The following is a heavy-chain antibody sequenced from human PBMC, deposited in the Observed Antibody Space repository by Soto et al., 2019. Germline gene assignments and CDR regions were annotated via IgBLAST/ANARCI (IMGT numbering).Heavy chain of an antibody. J-gene: IGHJ5*02. CDR2: ISSSGSTI. D-gene: IGHD3-3*01. CDR1: GFTFSDSY. Sequence: SCAASGFTFSDSYMSCIRQAPGKGLEWGSYISSSGSTIYYADSLKSRLTISKATSKSQVVLTMTNMDPVDTATYYCARTGDFWWFDPWGQGTLVTVSS. CDR3: ARTGDFWWFDP. V-gene: IGHV3-11*01.